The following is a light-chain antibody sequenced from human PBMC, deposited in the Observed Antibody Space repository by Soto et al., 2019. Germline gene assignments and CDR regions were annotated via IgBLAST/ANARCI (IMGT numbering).Light chain of an antibody. CDR1: QSVSSTY. J-gene: IGKJ4*01. Sequence: EIVLTQSPGTLSLSPGERATLSCRASQSVSSTYLAWYQQKPGQAPRVLIYGASSRATGIPDRFSGSGSGTDFTLTISRLEPEDFAVYYCQHYGSLVLTFGGGTKVEIK. V-gene: IGKV3-20*01. CDR3: QHYGSLVLT. CDR2: GAS.